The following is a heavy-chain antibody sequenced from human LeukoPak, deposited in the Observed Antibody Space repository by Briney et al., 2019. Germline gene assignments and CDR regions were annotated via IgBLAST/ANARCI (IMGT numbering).Heavy chain of an antibody. D-gene: IGHD1-26*01. V-gene: IGHV3-23*01. CDR1: GFTFSSNA. Sequence: GGSLRLSCVASGFTFSSNAMSWVRQAPGKGLEWVSGISGSGGSTYYADSVKGRFTISRDNANNTLNLQMNSLGAEDTALYYCAKDVRLGVTQPYYFDYWGQGALVTVSS. J-gene: IGHJ4*02. CDR2: ISGSGGST. CDR3: AKDVRLGVTQPYYFDY.